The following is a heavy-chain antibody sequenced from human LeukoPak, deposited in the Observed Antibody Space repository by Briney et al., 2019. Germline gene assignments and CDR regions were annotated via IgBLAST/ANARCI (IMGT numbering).Heavy chain of an antibody. CDR2: INPKSGGA. D-gene: IGHD3-9*01. V-gene: IGHV1-2*02. J-gene: IGHJ4*02. CDR1: GYTFTDYF. CDR3: ARALRTDILTTDY. Sequence: PSVKVSCKASGYTFTDYFVHWVPEAPGQGLEWMGWINPKSGGANYAQNFQGRVSMTRDTSISAAYLEVSGLRSDDTAVYYCARALRTDILTTDYWGQGTLVTVSS.